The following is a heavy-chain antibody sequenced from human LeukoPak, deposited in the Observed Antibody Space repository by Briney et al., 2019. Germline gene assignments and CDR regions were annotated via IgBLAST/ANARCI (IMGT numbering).Heavy chain of an antibody. Sequence: GGSLRLSCAASGFTFDDYAMHWVRQAPGKGLEWVSGISWNSGNLGYADSVKGRFTISRDNAKNSLFLQMNSLRAEDMALYYCAKVRVAGSNLDAFDIWGQGTMATVSS. CDR2: ISWNSGNL. D-gene: IGHD6-19*01. V-gene: IGHV3-9*03. CDR1: GFTFDDYA. CDR3: AKVRVAGSNLDAFDI. J-gene: IGHJ3*02.